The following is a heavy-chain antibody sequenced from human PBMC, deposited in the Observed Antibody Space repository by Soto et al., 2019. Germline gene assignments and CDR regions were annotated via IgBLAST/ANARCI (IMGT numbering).Heavy chain of an antibody. Sequence: QVHLQESGPGLVKPSQTLSLTCTVSGGSISSGGYYWSWIRQHPGKGLEWIGYIYHSGTTYYNPSLKRRVTISVDPSKIQFSLELSPVTAADTAVYYCARRGYNYSFDYWGQGTLVTVSS. CDR2: IYHSGTT. D-gene: IGHD5-12*01. CDR1: GGSISSGGYY. V-gene: IGHV4-31*03. J-gene: IGHJ4*02. CDR3: ARRGYNYSFDY.